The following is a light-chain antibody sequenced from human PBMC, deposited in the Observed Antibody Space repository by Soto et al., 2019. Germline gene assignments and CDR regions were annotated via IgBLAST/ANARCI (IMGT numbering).Light chain of an antibody. CDR1: QSVSSN. CDR3: QQYNNWHPWT. Sequence: EIVIPEAPRTLSVTPGERATLSCRASQSVSSNLAWYQQKPGQAPRLLIYGASTRATGIPARFSGSGSGTEFTLTISSLQSEDFAVYYCQQYNNWHPWTFGQGTKVDI. V-gene: IGKV3-15*01. CDR2: GAS. J-gene: IGKJ1*01.